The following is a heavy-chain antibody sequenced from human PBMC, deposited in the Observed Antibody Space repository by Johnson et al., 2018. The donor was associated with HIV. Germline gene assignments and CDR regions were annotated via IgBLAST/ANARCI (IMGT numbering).Heavy chain of an antibody. Sequence: QVQLVESGGGVVQPGRSLRLSCAASGCTLRSYGMHRVRQAPGKGLEWVAVISYDGSNKYYADSVKGRFTTSRDNSKNTLYLQMNILRSEDTAVYYCAKDRYIKGASTGFDIWGQGTMVTVSS. V-gene: IGHV3-30*18. CDR3: AKDRYIKGASTGFDI. J-gene: IGHJ3*02. CDR1: GCTLRSYG. D-gene: IGHD1-26*01. CDR2: ISYDGSNK.